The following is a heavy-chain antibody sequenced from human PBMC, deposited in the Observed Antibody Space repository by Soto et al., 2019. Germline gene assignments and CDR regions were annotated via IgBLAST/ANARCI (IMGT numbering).Heavy chain of an antibody. Sequence: DVQLVGSGGGLVQPGGSLRLSCVASGFPFSSYAMHWVRQAPGTGLEWISYINGASTTTFYADSVKGRFTVSRDNAKNSVYLQMSSLRHEDTAFYYCARDLSHWGQGMLVTVS. CDR3: ARDLSH. J-gene: IGHJ4*02. CDR1: GFPFSSYA. V-gene: IGHV3-48*02. CDR2: INGASTTT.